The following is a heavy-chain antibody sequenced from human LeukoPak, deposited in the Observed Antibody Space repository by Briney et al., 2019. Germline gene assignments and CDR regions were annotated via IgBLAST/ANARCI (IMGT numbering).Heavy chain of an antibody. CDR2: MSPNSGVT. D-gene: IGHD7-27*01. CDR1: GYTFTSYD. CDR3: ARGPPNWGYDY. Sequence: ASVTVSCKASGYTFTSYDFNWVRQATGRRPEWMGWMSPNSGVTGYAQKFQDRVTMTRNTSISTAYMELSSLRSDDTAVYYCARGPPNWGYDYWGPGTLVTVSS. J-gene: IGHJ4*02. V-gene: IGHV1-8*01.